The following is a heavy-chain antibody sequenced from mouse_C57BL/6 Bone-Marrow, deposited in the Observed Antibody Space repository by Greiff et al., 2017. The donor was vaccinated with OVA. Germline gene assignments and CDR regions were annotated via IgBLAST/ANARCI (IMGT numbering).Heavy chain of an antibody. D-gene: IGHD2-5*01. CDR1: GYAFTNYL. Sequence: VQLQQSGAELVRPGTSVKVSCKASGYAFTNYLIEWVKQRPGQGLEWIGVINPGSGGTNYNEKFKGKATLTADKSSSTAYMQLSSLTSEDSAVYFCARKGYSKFPYYAMDYWGQGTSVTVSS. V-gene: IGHV1-54*01. CDR3: ARKGYSKFPYYAMDY. J-gene: IGHJ4*01. CDR2: INPGSGGT.